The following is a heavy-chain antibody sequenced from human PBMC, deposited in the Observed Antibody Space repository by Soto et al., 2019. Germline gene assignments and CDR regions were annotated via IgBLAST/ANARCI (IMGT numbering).Heavy chain of an antibody. CDR1: GFTFSSYG. V-gene: IGHV3-33*01. CDR3: ASGGNGGYDAFDI. J-gene: IGHJ3*02. CDR2: IWYDGSNK. Sequence: LRLSCAASGFTFSSYGMHWVRQAPGKGLEWVAVIWYDGSNKYYADSVKGRFTISRDNSKNTLYLQMNSLRAEDTAVYYCASGGNGGYDAFDIWGQGTMVTVSS. D-gene: IGHD2-15*01.